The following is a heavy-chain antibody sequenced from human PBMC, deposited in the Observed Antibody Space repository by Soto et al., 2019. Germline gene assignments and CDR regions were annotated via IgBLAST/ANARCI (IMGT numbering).Heavy chain of an antibody. CDR2: IYYSGST. CDR1: DGSISSSDHY. J-gene: IGHJ4*02. CDR3: ARDRGGSYYLDY. Sequence: QVQLRESGPGLVKPSQTLSLTCTVSDGSISSSDHYWTWIRQPPGKGLEWIGYIYYSGSTYYNPSLQRRVTMSVDTSKIQFSLKLSSVTAADTAMYYCARDRGGSYYLDYWGQGILVTVSS. V-gene: IGHV4-30-4*01. D-gene: IGHD1-26*01.